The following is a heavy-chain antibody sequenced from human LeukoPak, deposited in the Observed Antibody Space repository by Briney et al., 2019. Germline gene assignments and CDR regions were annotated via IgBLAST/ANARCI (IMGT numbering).Heavy chain of an antibody. CDR2: IHRAGRT. J-gene: IGHJ4*02. D-gene: IGHD3-9*01. Sequence: NPSETLSLTCGVSGGSITNTNYWTWVRQPPGQGLEWIGEIHRAGRTRYNPSLKSRVTISMDYSKNQFSLKLTSVTAADTAIYYCGKTDIYFNPIDYWGPGSLVTVSS. V-gene: IGHV4-4*02. CDR3: GKTDIYFNPIDY. CDR1: GGSITNTNY.